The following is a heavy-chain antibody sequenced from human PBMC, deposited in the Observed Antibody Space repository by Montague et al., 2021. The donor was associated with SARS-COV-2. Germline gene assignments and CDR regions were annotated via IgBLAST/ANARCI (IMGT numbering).Heavy chain of an antibody. CDR2: IYYSGST. J-gene: IGHJ4*02. CDR1: GGSISSYY. D-gene: IGHD3-3*01. V-gene: IGHV4-59*12. Sequence: SETLSLICTVSGGSISSYYWSWIRQPPGKGLEWIGYIYYSGSTYYNPSLKSRVTISVDTSKNQFSLKLSSVTAADTAGYYCARAGITIFGVVTHYDYWGQGTLVTVSS. CDR3: ARAGITIFGVVTHYDY.